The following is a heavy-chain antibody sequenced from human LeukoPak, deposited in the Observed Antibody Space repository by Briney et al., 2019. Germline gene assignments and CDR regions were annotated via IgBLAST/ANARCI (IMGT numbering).Heavy chain of an antibody. CDR2: IYHSGST. V-gene: IGHV4-38-2*02. Sequence: PSETLSLTCTVSGYSISSGYYWGWIRQPPGKGLEWIGSIYHSGSTYYNPSLKSRVTISVDTSKNQFSLKLSSVTAADTAVYYCARQEQQLVFRWFDPWGQGTLVTVSS. J-gene: IGHJ5*02. D-gene: IGHD6-13*01. CDR3: ARQEQQLVFRWFDP. CDR1: GYSISSGYY.